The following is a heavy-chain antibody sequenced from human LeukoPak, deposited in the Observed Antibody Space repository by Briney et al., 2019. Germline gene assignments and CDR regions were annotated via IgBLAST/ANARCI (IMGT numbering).Heavy chain of an antibody. CDR3: ARDSGWREEYYFDY. J-gene: IGHJ4*02. V-gene: IGHV4-38-2*02. D-gene: IGHD3-10*01. CDR1: GYSISSGYY. CDR2: IYHSGST. Sequence: SETLSLTCTVSGYSISSGYYWGWIRQPPGKGLEWIGSIYHSGSTYYNPSLKSRVTISVDTSKNQFSLKLSSVTAADTAVYYCARDSGWREEYYFDYWGQGTLVTVSS.